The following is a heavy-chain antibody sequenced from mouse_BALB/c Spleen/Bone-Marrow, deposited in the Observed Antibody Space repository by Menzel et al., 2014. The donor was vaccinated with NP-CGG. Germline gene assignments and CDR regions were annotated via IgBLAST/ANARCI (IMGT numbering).Heavy chain of an antibody. V-gene: IGHV1-5*01. CDR3: TRWNYYGSSYDY. CDR1: GYTFTSYW. D-gene: IGHD1-1*01. Sequence: VQLQQSGTVLARPGASVKMSCKASGYTFTSYWMHWVKQRPGQGLEWIGAIYPGNSDTSYNQKFKGKAKLTAVTSTSTAYMELSSLTNGDSAVYYCTRWNYYGSSYDYWGQGTTLTVSS. J-gene: IGHJ2*01. CDR2: IYPGNSDT.